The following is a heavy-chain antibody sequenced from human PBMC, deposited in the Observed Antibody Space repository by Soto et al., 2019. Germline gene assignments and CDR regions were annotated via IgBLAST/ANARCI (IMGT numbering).Heavy chain of an antibody. V-gene: IGHV1-69*13. CDR2: IIPIFGTA. CDR3: AKRRAAMVNRSVGSRPYYYGMDG. CDR1: GGTFSSYA. D-gene: IGHD5-18*01. J-gene: IGHJ6*02. Sequence: ASVKVSCKASGGTFSSYAISWVRQAPGQGLEWMGGIIPIFGTANYAQKFQGRVTITADESTSTAYMELSSLRSEDTAVYYCAKRRAAMVNRSVGSRPYYYGMDGWAQGTTVTVSS.